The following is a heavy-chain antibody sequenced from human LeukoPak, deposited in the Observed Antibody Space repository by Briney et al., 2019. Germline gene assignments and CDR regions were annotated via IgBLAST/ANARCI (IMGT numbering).Heavy chain of an antibody. V-gene: IGHV4-59*08. D-gene: IGHD2-15*01. J-gene: IGHJ4*02. CDR1: GGSISSYY. CDR2: IYYSGST. CDR3: ARSRRVVPDY. Sequence: SETLSLTCTVSGGSISSYYWSWIRQPPGKGLGWIGYIYYSGSTNYNPSLKSRVTISVDTSKNQFSLKLSSVTAADTAVYYCARSRRVVPDYWGQGTLVTVSS.